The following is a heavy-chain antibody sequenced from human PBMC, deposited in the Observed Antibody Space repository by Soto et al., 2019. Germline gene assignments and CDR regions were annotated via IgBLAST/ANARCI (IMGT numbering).Heavy chain of an antibody. CDR2: IYYSGST. CDR1: GGSISSGGYY. D-gene: IGHD2-15*01. J-gene: IGHJ6*03. CDR3: ARVPRYCSGGSCYSYYYYYMDV. V-gene: IGHV4-31*03. Sequence: SETLSLTCTVSGGSISSGGYYWTWIRQHPGKGLEWIGYIYYSGSTYYNPSLKSRVTISVDTSNNQFSLKLSSVTAADTAVYYCARVPRYCSGGSCYSYYYYYMDVWGKGTTVTVSS.